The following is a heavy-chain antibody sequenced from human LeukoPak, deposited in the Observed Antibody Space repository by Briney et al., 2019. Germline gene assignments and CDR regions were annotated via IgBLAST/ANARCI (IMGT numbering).Heavy chain of an antibody. V-gene: IGHV1-18*01. Sequence: ASVKASCKASGYTFTSYGISWVRQAPGQGLEWMGWISAYNGNTNYAQKLQGRVTMTTDTSTSTAYMELRSLRSDDTAVYYCARIRVSQLERRGPKTDYYYYGMDVWGQGTTVTVSS. CDR2: ISAYNGNT. J-gene: IGHJ6*02. CDR3: ARIRVSQLERRGPKTDYYYYGMDV. D-gene: IGHD1-1*01. CDR1: GYTFTSYG.